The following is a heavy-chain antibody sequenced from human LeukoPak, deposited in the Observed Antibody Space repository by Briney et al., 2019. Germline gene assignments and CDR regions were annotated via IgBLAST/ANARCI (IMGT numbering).Heavy chain of an antibody. Sequence: PGGSLRLSCAASGFTFSSYAMSWVRQAPGKGLEWVSYISSSGSTIYYADSVKGRFTISRDNAKNSLYLQMNSLRAEDTAVYYCARVQRYCSSTSCYPTMYYYYYMDVWGKGTTVTISS. CDR3: ARVQRYCSSTSCYPTMYYYYYMDV. CDR2: ISSSGSTI. CDR1: GFTFSSYA. V-gene: IGHV3-48*03. D-gene: IGHD2-2*01. J-gene: IGHJ6*03.